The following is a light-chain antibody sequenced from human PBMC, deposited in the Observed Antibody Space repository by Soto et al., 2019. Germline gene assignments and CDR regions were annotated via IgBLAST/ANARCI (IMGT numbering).Light chain of an antibody. Sequence: QSALTQPRSVSGSPGQSVTVSCTATSNYVGGYNYFSWYQQHPGKAPKLMICGVSKRPSGVPGRLSDSKSCNTASLTISGLQAEDEADYYCSSFKGTNSFVFGTGTKLTVL. V-gene: IGLV2-11*01. CDR3: SSFKGTNSFV. CDR2: GVS. J-gene: IGLJ1*01. CDR1: SNYVGGYNY.